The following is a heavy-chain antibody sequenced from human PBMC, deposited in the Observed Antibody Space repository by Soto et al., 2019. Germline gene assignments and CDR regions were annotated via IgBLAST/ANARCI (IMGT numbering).Heavy chain of an antibody. CDR1: GYTFTSYY. V-gene: IGHV1-46*01. CDR2: INPSGGST. D-gene: IGHD1-26*01. J-gene: IGHJ6*02. Sequence: ASVKVSCKASGYTFTSYYMHWVRQAPGQGLEWMGIINPSGGSTSYAQKFQGRVTMTRDTSTSTVYMELSSLRSEDTAVYYCARRGDPMAATRSPYYYYGMDVWGQGTTVTVSS. CDR3: ARRGDPMAATRSPYYYYGMDV.